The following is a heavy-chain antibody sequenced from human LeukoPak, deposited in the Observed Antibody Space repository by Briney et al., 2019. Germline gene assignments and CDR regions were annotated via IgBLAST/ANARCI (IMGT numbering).Heavy chain of an antibody. V-gene: IGHV4-34*01. CDR1: GGSXXGYY. D-gene: IGHD2-15*01. J-gene: IGHJ2*01. CDR2: INHSGST. Sequence: ETLSLTXXVYGGSXXGYYWSWIRQPPGKGLEWIGEINHSGSTNYNPSLKSRVTISVDTSKNQFSLKLSSVTAADTAVYYCARGRGYCSGGSCYPLLRYFDLWGRGTLVTVSS. CDR3: ARGRGYCSGGSCYPLLRYFDL.